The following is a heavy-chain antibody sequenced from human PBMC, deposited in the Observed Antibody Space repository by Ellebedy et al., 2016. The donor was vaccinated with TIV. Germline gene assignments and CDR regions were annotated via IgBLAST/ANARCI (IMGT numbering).Heavy chain of an antibody. J-gene: IGHJ5*02. CDR1: GFNFRSYW. CDR3: ARRASYGDYAVQVNPWFDP. CDR2: IRQEGDEI. V-gene: IGHV3-7*01. Sequence: GGSLRLSCAASGFNFRSYWMTWVRQAPGKGLEWVAKIRQEGDEIYYVEFVKGRFTISRDNDKNSLFLQMNSLRGEDTAVYYCARRASYGDYAVQVNPWFDPWGQGTLVTVSS. D-gene: IGHD4-17*01.